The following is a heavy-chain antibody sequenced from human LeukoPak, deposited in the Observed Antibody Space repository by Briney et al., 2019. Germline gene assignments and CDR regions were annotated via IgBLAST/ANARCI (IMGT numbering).Heavy chain of an antibody. CDR3: ARDRYGDGFAHFDY. Sequence: SVKVSCKASGGTFSSYAISWVRQAPGQGLEWMGRIIPILGIANYAQKFQGRVAITRDTSITTAYMDLSRLTSDDTAVYYCARDRYGDGFAHFDYWGQGALVTVSS. V-gene: IGHV1-69*04. CDR2: IIPILGIA. D-gene: IGHD5-24*01. CDR1: GGTFSSYA. J-gene: IGHJ4*02.